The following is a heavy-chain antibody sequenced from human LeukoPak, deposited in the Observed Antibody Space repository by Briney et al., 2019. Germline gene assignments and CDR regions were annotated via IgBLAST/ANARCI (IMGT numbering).Heavy chain of an antibody. CDR1: GGSIYSYY. D-gene: IGHD6-13*01. Sequence: PSETLPLTCTVSGGSIYSYYWSWIRQPPGKGLEWIGYIYYSGSTNYNPSLKSRVTISVDTSKNQFSLKLSSVTAADTAVYYCARDLGPEWLKLVESHYYYYYMDVWGKGTTVTVSS. CDR2: IYYSGST. CDR3: ARDLGPEWLKLVESHYYYYYMDV. J-gene: IGHJ6*03. V-gene: IGHV4-59*01.